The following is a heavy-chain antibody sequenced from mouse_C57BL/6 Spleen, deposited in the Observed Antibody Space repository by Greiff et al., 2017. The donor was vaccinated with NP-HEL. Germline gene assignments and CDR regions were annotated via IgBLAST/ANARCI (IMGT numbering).Heavy chain of an antibody. CDR2: IHPNSGST. CDR1: GYTFTSYW. J-gene: IGHJ3*01. CDR3: ARSGGGNYVWFAY. V-gene: IGHV1-64*01. D-gene: IGHD2-1*01. Sequence: QVQLQQPGAELVKPGASVKLSCKASGYTFTSYWMHWVKQRPGQGLEWIGMIHPNSGSTNYNEKFKSKATLTVDKSSSTAYMQLSSLTSEDSAVYYCARSGGGNYVWFAYWGQGTLVTVSA.